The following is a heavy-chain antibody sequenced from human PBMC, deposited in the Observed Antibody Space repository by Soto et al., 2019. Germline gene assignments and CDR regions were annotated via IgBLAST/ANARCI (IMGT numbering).Heavy chain of an antibody. CDR1: GYTFTGHA. Sequence: QVQLVQSGAELKKPGASVTVSCKASGYTFTGHALHWVRQAPGQGLEWMGWIKANGGATKYARKFQGRVTMTRDTSTTTAYLEFNSLRSDDTAVYFCARVGSYSDGSSYPYWGQGTLVTVSA. CDR2: IKANGGAT. CDR3: ARVGSYSDGSSYPY. J-gene: IGHJ4*02. D-gene: IGHD6-6*01. V-gene: IGHV1-2*02.